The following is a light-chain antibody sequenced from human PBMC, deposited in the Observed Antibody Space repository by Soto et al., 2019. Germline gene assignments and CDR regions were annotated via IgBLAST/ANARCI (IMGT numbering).Light chain of an antibody. CDR1: QRIGSN. CDR2: GAS. Sequence: EIVMTQSPATLSVSPGETATLSCRASQRIGSNLAWYQQKPVQAPSLLIYGASPRATGVPDRFSGSGSGTEFTLTISSLQSEDIAVYYCQQYNFWPTFGQGTKVEIK. J-gene: IGKJ1*01. V-gene: IGKV3-15*01. CDR3: QQYNFWPT.